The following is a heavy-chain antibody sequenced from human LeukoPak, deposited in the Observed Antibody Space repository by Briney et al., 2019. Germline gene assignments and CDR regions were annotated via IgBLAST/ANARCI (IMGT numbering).Heavy chain of an antibody. J-gene: IGHJ6*02. CDR3: ARDHCSANSCYEDYYNGVDV. CDR2: INPDSGGT. CDR1: GYTFTGYY. D-gene: IGHD2-2*01. Sequence: GASVKVSCKASGYTFTGYYLQWVRQAPGQGLEWMGWINPDSGGTEYAQRFQGRATMTRDKSISTAYMELSRLRSDDTAVYYCARDHCSANSCYEDYYNGVDVWGQGTTVTVSS. V-gene: IGHV1-2*02.